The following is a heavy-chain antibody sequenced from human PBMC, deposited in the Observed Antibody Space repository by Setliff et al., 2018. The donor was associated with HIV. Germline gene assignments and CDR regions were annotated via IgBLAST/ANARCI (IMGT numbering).Heavy chain of an antibody. D-gene: IGHD7-27*01. CDR1: GDSISSSSYY. CDR3: ARARYLTGADFAF. J-gene: IGHJ4*02. V-gene: IGHV4-39*07. Sequence: SETLSLTCTVSGDSISSSSYYWAWIRQPPGNGLEWVGSIFYSGSSYYNPSLKSRATISVDTSKNQFSLNLKSVTAADSAVYYCARARYLTGADFAFWGPGTPVTDSS. CDR2: IFYSGSS.